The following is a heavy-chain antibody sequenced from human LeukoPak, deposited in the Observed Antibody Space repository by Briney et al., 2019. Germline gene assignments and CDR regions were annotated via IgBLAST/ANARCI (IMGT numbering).Heavy chain of an antibody. CDR1: GGSISSYY. V-gene: IGHV4-59*01. J-gene: IGHJ4*02. CDR2: IYDSGST. CDR3: ASFSTISFFDY. Sequence: SETLSLTCTVSGGSISSYYWSWIRQPPGKGLEWIGYIYDSGSTNYNPSLKSRVTISVDTSKNQFSLKLSSVTAADTAVYYCASFSTISFFDYWGQGTLVTVSS. D-gene: IGHD5-24*01.